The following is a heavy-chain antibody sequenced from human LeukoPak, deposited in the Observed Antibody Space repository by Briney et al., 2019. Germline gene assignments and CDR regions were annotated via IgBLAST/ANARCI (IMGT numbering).Heavy chain of an antibody. V-gene: IGHV4-39*07. Sequence: SETLSLTCTVSGGSISSSSHYWGWIRQPPGKGLEWIGSMYYRGSTYHNPSLKSRVTISVDTSKNQFSLKLSSVTAADTAVYYCARVDSTNWYEYRGYFDYWGQGTLVTVSS. CDR1: GGSISSSSHY. CDR2: MYYRGST. D-gene: IGHD1-20*01. CDR3: ARVDSTNWYEYRGYFDY. J-gene: IGHJ4*02.